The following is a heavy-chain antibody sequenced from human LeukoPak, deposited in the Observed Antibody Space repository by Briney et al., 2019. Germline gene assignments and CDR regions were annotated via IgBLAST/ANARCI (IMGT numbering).Heavy chain of an antibody. Sequence: QPGGSLRLSCAASGFTFSSYAMSWVRQGPGKGLEWVSGISGSGGSTYYADSVKGRFTVSRDNSKNTLYLQMSSLRAEDTAVYYCAKDQGYSGYGPGDSWGQGTLVTVSS. CDR3: AKDQGYSGYGPGDS. J-gene: IGHJ4*02. V-gene: IGHV3-23*01. CDR2: ISGSGGST. D-gene: IGHD5-12*01. CDR1: GFTFSSYA.